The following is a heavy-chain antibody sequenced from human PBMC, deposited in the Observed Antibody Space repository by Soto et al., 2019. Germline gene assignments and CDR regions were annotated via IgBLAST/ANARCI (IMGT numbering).Heavy chain of an antibody. CDR1: GFTVSTYG. D-gene: IGHD6-19*01. CDR2: IYNDGTT. CDR3: TREGGVAGLDYYHHYAMDV. J-gene: IGHJ6*02. V-gene: IGHV3-53*04. Sequence: GGSLRLSCAVSGFTVSTYGMHWVRQAPGKGLEWVAVIYNDGTTYYADSVKGRFTISRLDSKNTLYLQMNSLRTDDTAVYFCTREGGVAGLDYYHHYAMDVWGQGTTVTVSS.